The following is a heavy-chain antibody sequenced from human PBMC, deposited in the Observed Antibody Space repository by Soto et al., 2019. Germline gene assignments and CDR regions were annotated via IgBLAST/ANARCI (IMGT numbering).Heavy chain of an antibody. CDR1: GGSIRSYY. D-gene: IGHD1-26*01. CDR3: ARRYGGNFDY. CDR2: IYYSGST. J-gene: IGHJ4*02. Sequence: PSETLSLTCTVSGGSIRSYYWSWIRQPPGKGLEWIGYIYYSGSTNYNPSLKSRVTMSVDTSKNQFSLKLSSVTAADTAVYYCARRYGGNFDYWGQGTLVTVS. V-gene: IGHV4-59*01.